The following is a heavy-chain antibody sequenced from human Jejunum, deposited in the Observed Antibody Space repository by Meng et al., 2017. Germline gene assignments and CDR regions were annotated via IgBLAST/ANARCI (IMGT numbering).Heavy chain of an antibody. J-gene: IGHJ4*02. V-gene: IGHV1-46*01. CDR2: IDLGHRTT. D-gene: IGHD6-6*01. CDR3: ASEQASTSDFDH. Sequence: ASVQVSCKASGYTVSNYYIHCVRQAPGHGLEWMGLIDLGHRTTNSAREFQVRITVTWDTTTGTVYMELSCLRSEDTAFYYCASEQASTSDFDHWGQGTLVTVSS. CDR1: GYTVSNYY.